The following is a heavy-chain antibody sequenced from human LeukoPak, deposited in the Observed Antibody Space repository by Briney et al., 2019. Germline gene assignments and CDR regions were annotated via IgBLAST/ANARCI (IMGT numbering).Heavy chain of an antibody. D-gene: IGHD2-15*01. Sequence: ASVKVSCKASGYTFTSYGISWVRQAPGQGLEWMGWISAYNGNTNYAQKLQGRVTMTTDTSTSTAYMELSSLRSEDTAVYYCAREIFFLRGGSFHHDAFDIWGQGTMVTVSS. CDR2: ISAYNGNT. J-gene: IGHJ3*02. CDR3: AREIFFLRGGSFHHDAFDI. CDR1: GYTFTSYG. V-gene: IGHV1-18*01.